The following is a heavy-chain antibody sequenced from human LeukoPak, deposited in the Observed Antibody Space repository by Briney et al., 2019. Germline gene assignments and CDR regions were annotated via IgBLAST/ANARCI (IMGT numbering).Heavy chain of an antibody. D-gene: IGHD1-26*01. CDR3: ARWAGSGFYYFDY. V-gene: IGHV1-18*01. CDR1: GYNFRNFC. Sequence: ASVNVSCKASGYNFRNFCISWVRQAPGQGLAWMGWISAYDGKTKYAVRLQGRVTMTTDTSGTTAYMELRSLRSDVTAVYYCARWAGSGFYYFDYWGQGTLVTVSS. CDR2: ISAYDGKT. J-gene: IGHJ4*02.